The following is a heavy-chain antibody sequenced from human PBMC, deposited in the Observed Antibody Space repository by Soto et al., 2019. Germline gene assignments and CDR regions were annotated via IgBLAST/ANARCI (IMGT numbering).Heavy chain of an antibody. CDR3: ARNQLLLSDGARYGMDV. D-gene: IGHD2-2*01. CDR2: INHSGST. V-gene: IGHV4-34*01. J-gene: IGHJ6*02. CDR1: VDSFSGYY. Sequence: QVQLQQWGAGLLKPSETLSLSCAVYVDSFSGYYWTWIRQSPGKGLEWIGEINHSGSTNSNPSLKSRVTISVDTSKNQFSLKLRSVTAADTAVYYCARNQLLLSDGARYGMDVWGQGTTVTVSS.